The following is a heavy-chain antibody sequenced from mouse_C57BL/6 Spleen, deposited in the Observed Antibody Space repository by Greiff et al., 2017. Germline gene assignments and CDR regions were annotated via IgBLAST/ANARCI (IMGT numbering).Heavy chain of an antibody. CDR2: INPSSGYT. Sequence: VQLQQSGAELARPGASVKMSCKASGYTFTSYTMHWVKQRPGQGLDWIGYINPSSGYTKYNQKFKDKATLTADKSSSTAYMRLSSLTSEDSAVYYCARGRDYTTFAYWGQGTLVTVSA. J-gene: IGHJ3*01. D-gene: IGHD1-1*01. CDR1: GYTFTSYT. V-gene: IGHV1-4*01. CDR3: ARGRDYTTFAY.